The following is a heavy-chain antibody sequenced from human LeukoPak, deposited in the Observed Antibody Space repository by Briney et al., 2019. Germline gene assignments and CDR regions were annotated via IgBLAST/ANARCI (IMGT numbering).Heavy chain of an antibody. D-gene: IGHD6-19*01. CDR2: IGSSGSTI. CDR1: GFTFSSYE. Sequence: GGSLRLSCAASGFTFSSYEMNWVRQAPGKGLEWVSYIGSSGSTIYYADSVKGRFTISRDNAKNSLYLQMNSLRAEDTAVYYCARAYSSGWSRWFDPWGQGTLVTVSS. J-gene: IGHJ5*02. V-gene: IGHV3-48*03. CDR3: ARAYSSGWSRWFDP.